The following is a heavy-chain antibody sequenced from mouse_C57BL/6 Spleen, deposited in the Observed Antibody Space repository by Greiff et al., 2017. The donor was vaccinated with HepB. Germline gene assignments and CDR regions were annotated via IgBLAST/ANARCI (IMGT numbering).Heavy chain of an antibody. D-gene: IGHD1-1*01. V-gene: IGHV1-82*01. CDR3: ATSATVVARGFDY. J-gene: IGHJ2*01. Sequence: VQLQQSGPELVKPGASVKISCKASGYAFSSSWMNWVKQRPGKGLEWIGRLYPGAVDTNYNGKFKGTATLTADKSSSTAYMQLSSLTTEDSAVYFCATSATVVARGFDYGDQGSTLTVAS. CDR2: LYPGAVDT. CDR1: GYAFSSSW.